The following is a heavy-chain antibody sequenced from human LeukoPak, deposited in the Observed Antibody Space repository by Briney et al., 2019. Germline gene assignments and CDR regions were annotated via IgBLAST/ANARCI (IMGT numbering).Heavy chain of an antibody. J-gene: IGHJ4*02. V-gene: IGHV1-2*02. CDR3: ARVPRIAARPPYFDY. Sequence: ASVKVSCKASGYTFTGYYMHWVRQAPGQGLEWMGWINPNSGGTNYAQKFQGRVTVTRDASISTAYMELSRLRPDDTAVYYCARVPRIAARPPYFDYWGQGTLVTVSS. CDR2: INPNSGGT. CDR1: GYTFTGYY. D-gene: IGHD6-6*01.